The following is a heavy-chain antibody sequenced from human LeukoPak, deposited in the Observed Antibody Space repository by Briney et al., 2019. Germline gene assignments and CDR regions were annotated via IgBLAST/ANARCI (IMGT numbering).Heavy chain of an antibody. CDR3: AKDRRWYYYDSSGYYYDYYYYGMDV. Sequence: GGSLRLSCAASGFTFSSYAMSWVRQAPGKGLEWVSAISGSGGSTYYADSVKGRFTISRDNSKNTLYLQMNSLRAEDTAVYYCAKDRRWYYYDSSGYYYDYYYYGMDVWGQGTTVTVSS. CDR2: ISGSGGST. CDR1: GFTFSSYA. D-gene: IGHD3-22*01. V-gene: IGHV3-23*01. J-gene: IGHJ6*02.